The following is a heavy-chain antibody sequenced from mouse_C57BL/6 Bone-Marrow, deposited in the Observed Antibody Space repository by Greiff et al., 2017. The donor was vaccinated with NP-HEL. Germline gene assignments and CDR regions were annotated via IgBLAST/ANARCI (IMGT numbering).Heavy chain of an antibody. CDR1: GFTFSSYG. CDR2: ISSGGSYT. Sequence: EVQLVESGGDLVKPGGSLKLSCAASGFTFSSYGMSWVRQTPDKRLEWVATISSGGSYTYYPDSVKGRFTISSDNAKNTRYLQMSSLTSEDTAMYYCARTAQATSYAMDYWGQGTSVTVSS. D-gene: IGHD3-2*02. V-gene: IGHV5-6*01. J-gene: IGHJ4*01. CDR3: ARTAQATSYAMDY.